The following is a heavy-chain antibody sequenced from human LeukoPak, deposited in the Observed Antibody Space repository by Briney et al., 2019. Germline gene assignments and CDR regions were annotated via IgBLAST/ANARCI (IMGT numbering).Heavy chain of an antibody. J-gene: IGHJ6*04. Sequence: SETLSLTCAVYGGSFSDYYWNWIRQPPGKGLEWIGEINHSGTTNYNPSLKSRVPISVDTSKNQFSLRLSAVTAADTAVYHCARGLRLPSRSAPAVPHVWAKGTTVTVSA. CDR1: GGSFSDYY. CDR2: INHSGTT. CDR3: ARGLRLPSRSAPAVPHV. D-gene: IGHD2-2*01. V-gene: IGHV4-34*01.